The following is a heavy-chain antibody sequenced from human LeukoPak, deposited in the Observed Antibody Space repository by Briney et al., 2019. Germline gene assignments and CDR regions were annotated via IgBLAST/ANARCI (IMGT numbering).Heavy chain of an antibody. CDR1: GFTLSNYA. J-gene: IGHJ6*04. CDR2: ISGGGRT. CDR3: AKERRVSMVRNGMDV. V-gene: IGHV3-23*01. D-gene: IGHD3-10*01. Sequence: PGGSLRLPCAASGFTLSNYAMSWVRQAPGKGLEWVSGISGGGRTYNADSVKGRFTISRDNSKNTLYLQMNSLRAEDTAVYYCAKERRVSMVRNGMDVWGKGTTVTVSS.